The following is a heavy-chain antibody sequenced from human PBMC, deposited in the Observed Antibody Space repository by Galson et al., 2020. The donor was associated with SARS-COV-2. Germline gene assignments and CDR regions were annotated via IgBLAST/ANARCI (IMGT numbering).Heavy chain of an antibody. CDR3: ARHSLFGLGCSYFPF. V-gene: IGHV4-38-2*02. CDR1: GFSLRSDTY. J-gene: IGHJ4*01. D-gene: IGHD3-16*01. CDR2: STHSGAS. Sequence: SETLSLTCTVSGFSLRSDTYWCGIRQPPGGGVVWSVSSTHSGASYYNTSLRSRVTISLDTSKKNLSMNLASVTAPDTAVYFCARHSLFGLGCSYFPFWGQG.